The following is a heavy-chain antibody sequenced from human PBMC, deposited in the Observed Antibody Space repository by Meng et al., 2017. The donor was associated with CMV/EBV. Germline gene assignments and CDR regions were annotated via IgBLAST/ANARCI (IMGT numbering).Heavy chain of an antibody. J-gene: IGHJ4*02. CDR3: ARDSGYDFSGLDY. CDR1: GFTFSSYS. V-gene: IGHV3-21*01. D-gene: IGHD5-12*01. Sequence: GESLKISCAASGFTFSSYSMNWVRQAPGKGLEWVSSISSSSSYIYYADSVKGRFTISRDNAKNSLYLQMNSLRAEDTAAYYCARDSGYDFSGLDYWGQGTLVTVSS. CDR2: ISSSSSYI.